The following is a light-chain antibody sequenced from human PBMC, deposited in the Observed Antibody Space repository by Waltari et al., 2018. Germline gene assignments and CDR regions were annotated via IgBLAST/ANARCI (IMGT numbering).Light chain of an antibody. CDR2: NGN. Sequence: QSALTQPASVSGSPGQSITISCTGPSTDVGGYNYVSCYQQHPGNAPKLLIYNGNNRPSGISNRCSGSKSGNTASLTISGLQDEDEADYYCSSYSPSTTLGIFGGGTRLTVL. CDR1: STDVGGYNY. V-gene: IGLV2-14*03. CDR3: SSYSPSTTLGI. J-gene: IGLJ2*01.